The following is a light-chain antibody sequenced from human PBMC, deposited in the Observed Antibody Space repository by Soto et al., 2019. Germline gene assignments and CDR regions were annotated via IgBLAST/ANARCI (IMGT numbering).Light chain of an antibody. J-gene: IGLJ2*01. Sequence: QSALTQPRSVSGSPGQSVTISCTGTNSDVGGYNYVSWYQQHPGKAPKLMIYDVRKRPSGVPDRFSGSKSGSTASLTISGLQAEDEADYYCCSFAGSYTFLFGGGTKLTVL. CDR1: NSDVGGYNY. CDR2: DVR. CDR3: CSFAGSYTFL. V-gene: IGLV2-11*01.